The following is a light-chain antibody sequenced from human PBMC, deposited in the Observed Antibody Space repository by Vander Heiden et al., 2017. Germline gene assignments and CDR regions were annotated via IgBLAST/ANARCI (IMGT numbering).Light chain of an antibody. J-gene: IGLJ1*01. CDR1: TSNIGSNT. CDR3: AAWDDSLNAYV. CDR2: SNN. Sequence: QPVLTQPPSASGTPGQRVIISCSGGTSNIGSNTVNWFQQLPGTAPKLLIHSNNQRPSGVPDRFSDSKSGTSATLAISGLQSEDEADYYCAAWDDSLNAYVFGTGTTVTLL. V-gene: IGLV1-44*01.